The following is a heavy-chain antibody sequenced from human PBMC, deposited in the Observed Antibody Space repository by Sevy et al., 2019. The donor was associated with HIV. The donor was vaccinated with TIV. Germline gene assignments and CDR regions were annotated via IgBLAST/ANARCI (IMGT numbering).Heavy chain of an antibody. Sequence: GGSLRLSCAASGFTFSNAWMSWVRQAPGKGLEWVGRIKSKTDGGTTDYAAPVKGRFTISRDDSKNTLYLQMNSLKTEDTAVIYCTTDPPPPPSWPQRREDYYYMDVWGKGTTVTVSS. V-gene: IGHV3-15*01. CDR2: IKSKTDGGTT. CDR3: TTDPPPPPSWPQRREDYYYMDV. J-gene: IGHJ6*03. CDR1: GFTFSNAW. D-gene: IGHD1-26*01.